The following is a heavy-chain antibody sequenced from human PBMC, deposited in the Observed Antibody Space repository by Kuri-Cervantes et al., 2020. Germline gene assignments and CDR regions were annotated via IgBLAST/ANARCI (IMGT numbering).Heavy chain of an antibody. V-gene: IGHV3-11*04. J-gene: IGHJ4*02. CDR2: FSSSGSTI. D-gene: IGHD3-16*02. Sequence: GESLKIYCAASGFTFIDYYMGWIRQAPGKGLEWVSYFSSSGSTIYYADSVKGRFTISRDKTKNSLYLQRNSLGAEDTAVCYCAGEYYDYVWGSYQNWGQGTLVTVSS. CDR1: GFTFIDYY. CDR3: AGEYYDYVWGSYQN.